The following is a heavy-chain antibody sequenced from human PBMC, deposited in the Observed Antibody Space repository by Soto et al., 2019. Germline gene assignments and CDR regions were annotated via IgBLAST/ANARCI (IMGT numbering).Heavy chain of an antibody. D-gene: IGHD3-3*01. CDR2: ISAYNGNT. V-gene: IGHV1-18*01. Sequence: ASVKVSCKASGYTFTSYGISWVRQAPGQGLEWMGWISAYNGNTNYAQKLQGRVTMTTDTSTSTAYMELRSLRSDDTAVYYCARDKSNDFWSGYDYYYYGMDVWGQGTTVTVSS. CDR3: ARDKSNDFWSGYDYYYYGMDV. CDR1: GYTFTSYG. J-gene: IGHJ6*02.